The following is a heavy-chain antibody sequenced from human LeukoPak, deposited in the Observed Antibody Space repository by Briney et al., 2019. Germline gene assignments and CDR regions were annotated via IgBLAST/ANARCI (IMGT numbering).Heavy chain of an antibody. D-gene: IGHD3-3*01. CDR1: GGSISSGGYY. CDR3: ARDIGVGYDFWSGYYPLNWFDP. CDR2: IYYSGST. J-gene: IGHJ5*02. V-gene: IGHV4-31*03. Sequence: PSETLSLTCTVSGGSISSGGYYWSWIRQHPGKGLEWIGYIYYSGSTYYNPSLKSRVTISVDTSKNQFSLKLSSVTAADTAVYYCARDIGVGYDFWSGYYPLNWFDPWGQGTLVTVSS.